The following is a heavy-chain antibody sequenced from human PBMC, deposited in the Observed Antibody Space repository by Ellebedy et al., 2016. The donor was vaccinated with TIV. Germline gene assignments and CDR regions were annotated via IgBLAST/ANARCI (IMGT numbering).Heavy chain of an antibody. CDR3: ARDAAAGRGYYYYGMDV. CDR1: GYTFTGYY. Sequence: ASVKVSXXASGYTFTGYYMHWVRQAPGQGLEWMGWINPNSGGTNYAQKFQGWVTMTRDTSISTAYMELSRLRSDDTAVYYCARDAAAGRGYYYYGMDVWGQGTTVTVSS. J-gene: IGHJ6*02. CDR2: INPNSGGT. V-gene: IGHV1-2*04. D-gene: IGHD6-13*01.